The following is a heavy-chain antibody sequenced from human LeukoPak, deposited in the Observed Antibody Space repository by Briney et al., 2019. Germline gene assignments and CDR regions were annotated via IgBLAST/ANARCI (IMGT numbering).Heavy chain of an antibody. J-gene: IGHJ3*02. CDR1: GGSISSYY. V-gene: IGHV4-59*01. CDR3: ARLSYYDSSGYYYDAFDI. Sequence: SETLSLTCTVSGGSISSYYWSWIRQPPGKGLEWIGYIYYSGSTNHNPSLKSRVTISVDTSKNQFSLKLSSVTAADTAVYYCARLSYYDSSGYYYDAFDIWGQGTMVTVSS. CDR2: IYYSGST. D-gene: IGHD3-22*01.